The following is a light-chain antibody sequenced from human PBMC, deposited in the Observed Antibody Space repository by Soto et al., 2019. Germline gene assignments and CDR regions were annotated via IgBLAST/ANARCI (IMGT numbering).Light chain of an antibody. V-gene: IGKV3-15*01. Sequence: ETGMTQSPVTLSVSPGDTATLSCRASQRVSSHLAWYQQKPGQAPRLLIYAASTRATGIPVRFSGSGSETECTLTIRSLQSEDSALYYCHQYNHLLTWTFGQGTKVDI. CDR3: HQYNHLLTWT. J-gene: IGKJ1*01. CDR1: QRVSSH. CDR2: AAS.